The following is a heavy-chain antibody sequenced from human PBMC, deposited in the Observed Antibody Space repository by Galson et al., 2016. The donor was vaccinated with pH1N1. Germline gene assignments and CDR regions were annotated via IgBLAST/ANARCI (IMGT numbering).Heavy chain of an antibody. J-gene: IGHJ5*02. CDR3: ARERGGATVRRWFDP. V-gene: IGHV1-69*05. Sequence: SVKVSCKASGGTFRKDAVSWVRQAPGQGLEWMGGIIPIFGTTDYAHKFRGRVTMTTDESTTTVYMELSSQRFEDTAVYYCARERGGATVRRWFDPWGQGVLVTVSS. D-gene: IGHD4-11*01. CDR2: IIPIFGTT. CDR1: GGTFRKDA.